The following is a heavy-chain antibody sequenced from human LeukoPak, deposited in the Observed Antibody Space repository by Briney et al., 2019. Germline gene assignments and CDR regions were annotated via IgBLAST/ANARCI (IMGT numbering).Heavy chain of an antibody. D-gene: IGHD1-26*01. Sequence: SETLSLTCAVYGGSFSGYYWSWIRQPPGKWLEWIGEINHSGSTNYNPSLKSRVTISVDTSKNQFSLKLSSVTAADTAVYYCARTSGSQGSHFDYWGQGTLVTVSS. J-gene: IGHJ4*02. CDR3: ARTSGSQGSHFDY. CDR1: GGSFSGYY. V-gene: IGHV4-34*01. CDR2: INHSGST.